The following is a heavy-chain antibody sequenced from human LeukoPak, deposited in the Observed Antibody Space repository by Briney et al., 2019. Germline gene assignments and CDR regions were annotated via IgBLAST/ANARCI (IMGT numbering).Heavy chain of an antibody. CDR3: TGHDYYDSSGYWPFDY. V-gene: IGHV3-15*01. CDR2: IKSKTDGGTT. Sequence: GGSLRLSCAASGFTFSIYGMHWVRQAPGKGLEWVGRIKSKTDGGTTDYAAPVKGRFTISRDDSKNTLYLQMNSLKTEDTAVYYCTGHDYYDSSGYWPFDYWGQGTLVTVSS. J-gene: IGHJ4*02. CDR1: GFTFSIYG. D-gene: IGHD3-22*01.